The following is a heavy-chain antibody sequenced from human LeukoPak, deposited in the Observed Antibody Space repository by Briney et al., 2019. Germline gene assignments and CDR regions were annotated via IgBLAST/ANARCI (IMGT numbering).Heavy chain of an antibody. CDR2: ISGSGGST. J-gene: IGHJ4*02. CDR1: GFTFSSYA. D-gene: IGHD4-17*01. V-gene: IGHV3-23*01. CDR3: ATDSHYAFDF. Sequence: GGSLRLSCAASGFTFSSYAMSWVRRAPGKGLEWVSAISGSGGSTYYADSVKGRFTISRDNSKNTLYLQMNSLRGEDTAVYYCATDSHYAFDFWGLGTLVTVSS.